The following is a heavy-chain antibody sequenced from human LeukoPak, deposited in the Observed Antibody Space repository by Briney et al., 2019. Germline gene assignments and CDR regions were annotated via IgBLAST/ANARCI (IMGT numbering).Heavy chain of an antibody. D-gene: IGHD5-24*01. CDR3: ARVGDGYNVDH. Sequence: ASETLSLTCAVYGGSFSGYYWSWIRQPPGKGLEWIGEINHSGSTNYNPSLKSRVTISVDTSKNQFSLKLSSVTAADTAVYYCARVGDGYNVDHWGQGTLVTVSS. J-gene: IGHJ4*02. V-gene: IGHV4-34*01. CDR1: GGSFSGYY. CDR2: INHSGST.